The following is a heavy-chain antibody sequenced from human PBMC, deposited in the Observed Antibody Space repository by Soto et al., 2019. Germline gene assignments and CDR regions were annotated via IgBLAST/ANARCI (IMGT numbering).Heavy chain of an antibody. D-gene: IGHD3-22*01. CDR2: TRNKANSYTT. CDR1: GFTFSDHY. CDR3: ARVDDSSVYYLDY. Sequence: EVQLVESGGGLVQPGGSLRLSCAASGFTFSDHYMDWVRQAPGKGLEWVGRTRNKANSYTTEYAASVKGRFTISRDDSKHSLYLQMNSLKAEYTAVYYCARVDDSSVYYLDYWGQGTLVTVSS. J-gene: IGHJ4*02. V-gene: IGHV3-72*01.